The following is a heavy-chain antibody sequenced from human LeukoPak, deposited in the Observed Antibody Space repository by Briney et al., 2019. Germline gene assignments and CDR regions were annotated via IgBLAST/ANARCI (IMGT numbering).Heavy chain of an antibody. CDR2: ISSSGSTK. CDR3: ARGRSTWHLDY. CDR1: GFTFNNFA. D-gene: IGHD1-26*01. Sequence: GGSLRLSCAASGFTFNNFAMSWVRLAPGKGLEWVSYISSSGSTKYYADSVKGRFTISRDNAKNSLYLQMNSLRAEDTAVYYCARGRSTWHLDYWGQGTLVTVSS. V-gene: IGHV3-48*03. J-gene: IGHJ4*02.